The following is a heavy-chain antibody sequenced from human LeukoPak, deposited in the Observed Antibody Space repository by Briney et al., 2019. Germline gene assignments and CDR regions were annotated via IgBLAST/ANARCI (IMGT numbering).Heavy chain of an antibody. CDR2: IWYDGSNK. J-gene: IGHJ5*02. CDR3: ARVHYYGSGSYIHLVGWFDP. D-gene: IGHD3-10*01. Sequence: GGSLRLSCAASGFTFSSYGMHWVRQAPGKGLEWVAVIWYDGSNKYYADSVKGRFTISRDNSKNTLYLQMNSLRAEDTAVYYCARVHYYGSGSYIHLVGWFDPWGQGTLVTVSS. V-gene: IGHV3-33*01. CDR1: GFTFSSYG.